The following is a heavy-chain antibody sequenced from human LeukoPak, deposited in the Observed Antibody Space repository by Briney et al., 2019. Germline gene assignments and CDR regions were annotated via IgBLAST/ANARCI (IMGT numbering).Heavy chain of an antibody. J-gene: IGHJ4*02. CDR1: GGSFSGYY. CDR2: ISSSSSYI. Sequence: ETLSLTCAVYGGSFSGYYWSWVRQAPGKGLEWVSSISSSSSYIYYADSVKGRFTISRDNAKNSLYLQMNSLRAEDTAVYYCAIAERRSPIDYWGQGTLVTVSS. CDR3: AIAERRSPIDY. D-gene: IGHD1-1*01. V-gene: IGHV3-21*01.